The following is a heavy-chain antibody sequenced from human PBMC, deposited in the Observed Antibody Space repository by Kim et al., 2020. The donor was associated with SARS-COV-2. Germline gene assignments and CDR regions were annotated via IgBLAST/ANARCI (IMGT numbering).Heavy chain of an antibody. CDR1: GGSISSYY. CDR2: IYYSGST. D-gene: IGHD3-16*01. J-gene: IGHJ4*02. Sequence: SETLSLTCTVSGGSISSYYWSWIRQPPGKGLEWIGYIYYSGSTNYNPSLKSRVTISVDTSKNQFSLKLSSVTAADTAVYYCAREWRLGELTDWGQGTLVTVSS. V-gene: IGHV4-59*01. CDR3: AREWRLGELTD.